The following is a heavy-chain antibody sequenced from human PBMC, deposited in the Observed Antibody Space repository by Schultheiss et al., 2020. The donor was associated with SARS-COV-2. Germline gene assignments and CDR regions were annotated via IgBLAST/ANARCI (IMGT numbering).Heavy chain of an antibody. CDR2: IDWDDDK. CDR1: GFSLSTSGMC. J-gene: IGHJ6*02. Sequence: SGPTLVKPTQTLTLTCTFSGFSLSTSGMCVSWIRQPPGKALEWLARIDWDDDKYYSTSLKTRLTISKDTSKNQVVLTMTNMDPVDTATYYCAWMHPSVGYYGMDVWGQGTTVTVSS. CDR3: AWMHPSVGYYGMDV. V-gene: IGHV2-70*11.